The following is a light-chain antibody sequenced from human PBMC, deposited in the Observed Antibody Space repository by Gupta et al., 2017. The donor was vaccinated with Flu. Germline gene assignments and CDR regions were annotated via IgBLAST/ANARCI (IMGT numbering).Light chain of an antibody. V-gene: IGLV3-21*02. CDR3: QVWDSSSGHFYV. J-gene: IGLJ1*01. Sequence: SYVLTQPPSVSVAPGQTARITCGGNNIGSKSVHWYQQKPGQAPVGVVDDDSERHSGIPERFSGFNSGNTATLIISRVEAGEEADYYCQVWDSSSGHFYVFGTGTEVTVL. CDR2: DDS. CDR1: NIGSKS.